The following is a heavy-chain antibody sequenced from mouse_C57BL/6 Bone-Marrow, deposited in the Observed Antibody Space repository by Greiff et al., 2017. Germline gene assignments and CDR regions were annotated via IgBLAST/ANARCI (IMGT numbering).Heavy chain of an antibody. CDR2: ISSGSSTI. D-gene: IGHD1-1*01. CDR1: GFTFSDYG. Sequence: EVKLVESGGGLVKPGGSLTLSCAASGFTFSDYGMHWVRQAPEKGLEWVAYISSGSSTIYYADTVKGRFTISRDKAKNTLFLQMTSRRSEDTAMYYCARDYGSYAMDYWGQGTSVTVSS. V-gene: IGHV5-17*01. J-gene: IGHJ4*01. CDR3: ARDYGSYAMDY.